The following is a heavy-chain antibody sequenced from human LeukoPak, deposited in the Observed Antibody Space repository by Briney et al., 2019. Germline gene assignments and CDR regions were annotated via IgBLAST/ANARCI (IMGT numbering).Heavy chain of an antibody. D-gene: IGHD3-16*02. Sequence: GGSLRLSCAASGFTFSSYEMNWVRQAPGKGLEWVSYISSSGSTIYYADSVKGRFTISRDNAKNSLYLQMNSLRAEDTAVYYCARLPRGMITLGGVIGGYGMDVWGQGTTVTVSS. CDR1: GFTFSSYE. V-gene: IGHV3-48*03. CDR2: ISSSGSTI. J-gene: IGHJ6*02. CDR3: ARLPRGMITLGGVIGGYGMDV.